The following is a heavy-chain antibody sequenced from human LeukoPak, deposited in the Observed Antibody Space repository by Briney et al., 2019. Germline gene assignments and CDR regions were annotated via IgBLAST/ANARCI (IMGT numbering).Heavy chain of an antibody. CDR3: ARDRIRYSHDAFDI. Sequence: SETLSLTCTVSGGSISSYYWSWIRQPPGKGLEWIGYIYYSGSTNYNPSLRGRVTISVDTSKNQFSLKLSSVTAADTAMYYCARDRIRYSHDAFDIWGQGTMVTVSS. CDR2: IYYSGST. V-gene: IGHV4-59*01. J-gene: IGHJ3*02. D-gene: IGHD4-17*01. CDR1: GGSISSYY.